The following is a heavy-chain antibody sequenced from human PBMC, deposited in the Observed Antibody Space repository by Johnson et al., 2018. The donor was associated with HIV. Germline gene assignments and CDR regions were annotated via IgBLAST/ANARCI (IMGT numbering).Heavy chain of an antibody. CDR3: VSSGCQRCAFDI. V-gene: IGHV3-30*02. D-gene: IGHD6-19*01. CDR1: GFTVSSNY. CDR2: IQSDETTK. Sequence: QVQLVESGGGLVQPGGSLRLSCAASGFTVSSNYMSWVRQAPGKGLEWVAVIQSDETTKYYADSVKGRFTISRDNSKNTLYLQMNSLRAEDTAVYYCVSSGCQRCAFDIWGQGTMVTVSS. J-gene: IGHJ3*02.